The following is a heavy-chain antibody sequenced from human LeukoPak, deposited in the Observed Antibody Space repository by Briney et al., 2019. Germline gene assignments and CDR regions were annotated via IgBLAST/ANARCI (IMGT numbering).Heavy chain of an antibody. CDR3: ARDPTDQPVRGAASNWFDP. J-gene: IGHJ5*02. D-gene: IGHD3-10*02. CDR1: GYTFTGYY. CDR2: INPNSGGT. Sequence: ASVKVSCKASGYTFTGYYMHWVRQAPGQGLEWMGWINPNSGGTNYAQKFQGRVTMTRDTSISTAYMELSRLRSDDTAVYYCARDPTDQPVRGAASNWFDPWGQGTLVTVSS. V-gene: IGHV1-2*02.